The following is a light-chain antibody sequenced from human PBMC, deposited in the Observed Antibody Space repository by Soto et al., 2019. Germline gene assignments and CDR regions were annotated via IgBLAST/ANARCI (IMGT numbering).Light chain of an antibody. CDR3: QQYNNWPRT. Sequence: EIVLTQSPATLPVSPGERVTLSCLASESISTNLAWYQQKPGQAPRLVIYAVSSRAAGVPARFSGSGSGTEFTLTISSLQSEDFAVYYCQQYNNWPRTFGQGTKVDIK. CDR2: AVS. CDR1: ESISTN. V-gene: IGKV3-15*01. J-gene: IGKJ1*01.